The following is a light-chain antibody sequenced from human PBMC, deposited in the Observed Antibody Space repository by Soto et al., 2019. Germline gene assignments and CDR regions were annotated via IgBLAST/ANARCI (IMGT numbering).Light chain of an antibody. CDR2: EVS. J-gene: IGLJ1*01. CDR1: SSNIGAGYD. V-gene: IGLV1-40*01. Sequence: QSVLTQPPSVSGAPGQRVTISCTGSSSNIGAGYDVHWYQQLPGKAPKLMIYEVSNRPSGVSNRFSGSKSGNTASLTISGLQAEDEADYYCSSYTTSSTLLYVFGTGTKLTVL. CDR3: SSYTTSSTLLYV.